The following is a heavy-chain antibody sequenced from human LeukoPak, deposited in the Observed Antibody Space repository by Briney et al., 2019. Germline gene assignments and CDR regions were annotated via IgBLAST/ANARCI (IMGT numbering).Heavy chain of an antibody. CDR2: ISYDGSNK. V-gene: IGHV3-30*18. D-gene: IGHD3-22*01. CDR3: AKAKDSSGYYSKSHDAFDI. J-gene: IGHJ3*02. Sequence: GGSLRLSCAGSGFTFRSYGMHWVRQAPGKGLEWVAIISYDGSNKYSADSVKGRFTISRDNSKNTLYLQMNSLRAEDTAVYYCAKAKDSSGYYSKSHDAFDIWGQGTMVTVSS. CDR1: GFTFRSYG.